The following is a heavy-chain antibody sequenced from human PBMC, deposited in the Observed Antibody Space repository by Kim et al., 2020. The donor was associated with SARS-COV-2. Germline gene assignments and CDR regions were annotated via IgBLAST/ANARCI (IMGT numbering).Heavy chain of an antibody. V-gene: IGHV5-51*01. CDR3: AKGLTGDEVYGYFDL. J-gene: IGHJ2*01. D-gene: IGHD7-27*01. Sequence: GESLKISCKGSGYSFTSYWIGWVRQMPGKGLEWMGIIYPGDSDTRYSPSFQGQVTISADKSISTAYLQWSSLKASDTAMYYCAKGLTGDEVYGYFDLWGRRTLVTVSS. CDR2: IYPGDSDT. CDR1: GYSFTSYW.